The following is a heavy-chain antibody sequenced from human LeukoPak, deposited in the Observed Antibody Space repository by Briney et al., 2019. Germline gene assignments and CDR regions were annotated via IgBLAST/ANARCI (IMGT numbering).Heavy chain of an antibody. CDR2: IKQDGSDK. CDR1: GFTFSSYW. CDR3: ARELTTGATHDY. D-gene: IGHD4-17*01. J-gene: IGHJ4*02. Sequence: GGSLRLSCAASGFTFSSYWMSWVRQAPGKGLEWVANIKQDGSDKYYVDSVKGRFTISRDNAQNSLYLQMSSLRAEDTAVYYCARELTTGATHDYWGQGTLVTVSS. V-gene: IGHV3-7*01.